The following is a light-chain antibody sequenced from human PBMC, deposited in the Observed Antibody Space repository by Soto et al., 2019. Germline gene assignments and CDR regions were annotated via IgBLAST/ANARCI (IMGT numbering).Light chain of an antibody. CDR2: DTS. J-gene: IGKJ4*01. CDR3: QSYNNWPLT. V-gene: IGKV3-15*01. CDR1: QSVSIL. Sequence: IVITQSPEFLAVSLGERATFNCRSSQSVSILLAWYQHKTGQTPSLIIYDTSTRATGVPARFSGSRSGTEFNLTINRLQSEDFAVYYCQSYNNWPLTFGGGTKV.